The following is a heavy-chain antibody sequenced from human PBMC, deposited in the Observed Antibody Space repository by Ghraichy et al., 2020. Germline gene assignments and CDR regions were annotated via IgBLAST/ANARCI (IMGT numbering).Heavy chain of an antibody. CDR2: IDYSGST. CDR1: GGSISSSQW. CDR3: ARESGTHAFDI. Sequence: SETLSLTCAVSGGSISSSQWWSWVRQSPVKGLEWIGEIDYSGSTNYNPSLKSRVIISVDKSKNQFSLNLSSVTAADTAVYYCARESGTHAFDIWGQGTMVTVSS. V-gene: IGHV4-4*02. D-gene: IGHD1/OR15-1a*01. J-gene: IGHJ3*02.